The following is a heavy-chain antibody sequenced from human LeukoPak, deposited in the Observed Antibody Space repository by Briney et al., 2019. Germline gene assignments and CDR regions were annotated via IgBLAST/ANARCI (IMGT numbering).Heavy chain of an antibody. Sequence: SETLSLTCTVSGGSISSGDYYWSWIRQHPGKGLEWIGYIYYSGSTYYNPSLKSRVTISVDTSKNQFSLKLSSVTAADTAVYYCARGGKYYYDSSGYYLDYWGQGTRVTVSS. V-gene: IGHV4-31*03. CDR2: IYYSGST. CDR3: ARGGKYYYDSSGYYLDY. D-gene: IGHD3-22*01. CDR1: GGSISSGDYY. J-gene: IGHJ4*02.